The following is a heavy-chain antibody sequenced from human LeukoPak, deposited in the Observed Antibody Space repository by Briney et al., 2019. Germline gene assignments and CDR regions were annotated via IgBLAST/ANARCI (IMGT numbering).Heavy chain of an antibody. CDR2: IWYDGSNK. J-gene: IGHJ4*02. V-gene: IGHV3-33*01. Sequence: GGSLTLSCAASGFTFSSYGMHWVRQAPGKGLEGVAVIWYDGSNKYYADSVKGRFTISRDNSKNTLYLQMNSQRAEDTAVYYCSREPAAAGTSGFDYWGQGTLVTVSS. D-gene: IGHD6-13*01. CDR1: GFTFSSYG. CDR3: SREPAAAGTSGFDY.